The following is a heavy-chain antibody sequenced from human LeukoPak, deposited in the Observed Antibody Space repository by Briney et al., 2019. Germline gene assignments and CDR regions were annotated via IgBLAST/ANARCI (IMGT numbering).Heavy chain of an antibody. J-gene: IGHJ4*02. V-gene: IGHV1-18*01. D-gene: IGHD1-26*01. CDR3: ARESHVTREDS. Sequence: ASVKVSCKASGYTFTSYGISWVRQAPGQGLEWVGWISASNGDTDYAQKFQARVTMTTDTSTSTAYMELRSLRSDDTAVYYCARESHVTREDSWGQGTLVIVSS. CDR2: ISASNGDT. CDR1: GYTFTSYG.